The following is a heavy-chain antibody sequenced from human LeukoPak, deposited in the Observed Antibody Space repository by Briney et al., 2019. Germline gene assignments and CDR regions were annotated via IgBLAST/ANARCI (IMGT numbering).Heavy chain of an antibody. CDR2: IYPGDSDT. Sequence: GESLKISCKGSGYSFTSYWIGWVRQMPGKGLEWMGIIYPGDSDTRYSLSFQGQVTISADKSISTAYLQWSSLKASDTAMYYCARHLGDSSGYYFNYFDYWGQGTLVTVSS. J-gene: IGHJ4*02. CDR3: ARHLGDSSGYYFNYFDY. CDR1: GYSFTSYW. V-gene: IGHV5-51*01. D-gene: IGHD3-22*01.